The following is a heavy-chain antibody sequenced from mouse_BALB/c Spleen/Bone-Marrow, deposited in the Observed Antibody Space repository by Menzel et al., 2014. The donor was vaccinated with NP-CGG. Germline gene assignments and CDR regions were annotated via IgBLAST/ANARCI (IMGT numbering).Heavy chain of an antibody. V-gene: IGHV1-69*02. D-gene: IGHD1-1*01. CDR1: GYTFTNYW. J-gene: IGHJ2*02. CDR3: ARGRTTVVSDY. Sequence: LQESGAEVVKPGASVKVSCKAPGYTFTNYWMQWVKRRPGQGLEWIGEIEPSDSYTNYNQDFKGKATLTVDKSSSTAYMQLSSLTSEDSAVYYCARGRTTVVSDYWGQGTSLTVSS. CDR2: IEPSDSYT.